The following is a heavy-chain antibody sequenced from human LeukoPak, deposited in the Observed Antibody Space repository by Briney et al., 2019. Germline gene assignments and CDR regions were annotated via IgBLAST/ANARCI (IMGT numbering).Heavy chain of an antibody. CDR3: ARDGAEMAKRYFDY. D-gene: IGHD5-24*01. J-gene: IGHJ4*02. V-gene: IGHV4-59*01. CDR1: GGSISSYY. CDR2: IYYSGST. Sequence: SETLSLTCTVSGGSISSYYWNWIRQPPGEGLEWIGYIYYSGSTNYNPSLKSRVTISVDTSKNQFSLKLSSVTAADTAVYYCARDGAEMAKRYFDYWGQGTLVTVSS.